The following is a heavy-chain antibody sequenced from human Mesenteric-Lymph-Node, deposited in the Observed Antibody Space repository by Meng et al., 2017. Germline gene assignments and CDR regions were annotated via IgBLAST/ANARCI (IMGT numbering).Heavy chain of an antibody. J-gene: IGHJ4*02. CDR1: GGPVSSGGYY. CDR3: ARVSSGWDYFDY. CDR2: IYYSGST. V-gene: IGHV4-31*02. Sequence: VPRQGSGPGLGKPSQTLSLTWTVSGGPVSSGGYYWTWIRQHPGKGLEWFGHIYYSGSTFYNPSLKRRVIISIDTSKNQFSLNLRSVTAADTAVYYCARVSSGWDYFDYWGQGTLVTVSS. D-gene: IGHD6-19*01.